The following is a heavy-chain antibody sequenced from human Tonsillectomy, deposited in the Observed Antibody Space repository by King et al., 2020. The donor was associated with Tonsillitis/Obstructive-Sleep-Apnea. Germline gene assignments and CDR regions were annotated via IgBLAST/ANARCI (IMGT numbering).Heavy chain of an antibody. Sequence: VQLVESGGGLVQPGGSLRLSCAASGFTVSDNYMSWVRQAPGQVLEWVSVLHSGDATYNPDSVRGRFTISKDPSKNMLYLQMNDLRAEDTALYFCSRDLRYCSGDTCSDFFDVWGQGTMVIVSS. CDR3: SRDLRYCSGDTCSDFFDV. J-gene: IGHJ3*01. V-gene: IGHV3-66*01. CDR1: GFTVSDNY. CDR2: LHSGDAT. D-gene: IGHD6-19*01.